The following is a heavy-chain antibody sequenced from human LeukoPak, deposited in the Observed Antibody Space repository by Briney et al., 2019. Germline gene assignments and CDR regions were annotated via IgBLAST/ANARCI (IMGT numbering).Heavy chain of an antibody. D-gene: IGHD2-2*01. CDR1: GYTFTSYG. V-gene: IGHV1-18*01. Sequence: GASVKVSCKASGYTFTSYGISWVRQAPGQGLEGMGWISAYNDNTNYAQKLQGRVTMTTDTSTSTAYMELRSLRSDDTAVYYCAREFSSTSPTTYGMDVWGQGTTVTVSS. CDR2: ISAYNDNT. J-gene: IGHJ6*02. CDR3: AREFSSTSPTTYGMDV.